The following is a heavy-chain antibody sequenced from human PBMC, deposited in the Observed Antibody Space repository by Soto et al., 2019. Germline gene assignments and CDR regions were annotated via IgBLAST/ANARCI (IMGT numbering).Heavy chain of an antibody. Sequence: PGGSLRLSCAASGFTFSSYAMSWVRQAPGKGLEWVSAISGSGGSTYYADSVKGRFTISRDNSKNTLYLQMNSLRAEDTAVYYCAKGTVLVTAILYYFDYWGQGTLVTVSS. CDR2: ISGSGGST. V-gene: IGHV3-23*01. J-gene: IGHJ4*02. CDR1: GFTFSSYA. D-gene: IGHD2-21*02. CDR3: AKGTVLVTAILYYFDY.